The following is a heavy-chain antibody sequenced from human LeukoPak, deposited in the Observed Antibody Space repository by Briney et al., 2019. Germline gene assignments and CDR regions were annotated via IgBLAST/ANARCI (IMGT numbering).Heavy chain of an antibody. J-gene: IGHJ4*02. Sequence: PSETLSLTCTVSGGSISSYYWSWIRQPPGKGLEWIGYIYYSGSTNYNPSLKSRVTISVDTSKNQFSLKLSSVTAADTAVYYCARLISGKSDYWGQGTLVTVSS. CDR2: IYYSGST. D-gene: IGHD3-10*01. V-gene: IGHV4-59*08. CDR1: GGSISSYY. CDR3: ARLISGKSDY.